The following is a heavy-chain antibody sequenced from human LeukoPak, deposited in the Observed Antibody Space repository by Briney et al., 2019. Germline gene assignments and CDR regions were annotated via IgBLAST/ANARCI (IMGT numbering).Heavy chain of an antibody. J-gene: IGHJ4*02. CDR2: ISGSGGKT. CDR3: ARGRGGDYVPSRFDY. CDR1: GFAFSGFV. D-gene: IGHD4-17*01. Sequence: PGGSLRLPCSPSGFAFSGFVMGWVRQAPGKGLEWVASISGSGGKTYYADSVEGRFTISRDNSKNTLYLQMNSQRAEDTALYYCARGRGGDYVPSRFDYWGQGTLVTVS. V-gene: IGHV3-23*01.